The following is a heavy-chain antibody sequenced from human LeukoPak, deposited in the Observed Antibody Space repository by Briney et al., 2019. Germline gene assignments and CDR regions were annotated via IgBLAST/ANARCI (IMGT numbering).Heavy chain of an antibody. CDR1: GFTFNSYA. CDR3: AKDIGATVTTIDY. V-gene: IGHV3-23*01. J-gene: IGHJ4*02. CDR2: ISGSGGDT. D-gene: IGHD4-17*01. Sequence: GGSLRLSCAASGFTFNSYAMSWVRHAPGKGLEWVSGISGSGGDTDYADSVKGRFTISRDNSKNTLYLQMNSLRAEDTAVYYCAKDIGATVTTIDYWGQGTLVTLFS.